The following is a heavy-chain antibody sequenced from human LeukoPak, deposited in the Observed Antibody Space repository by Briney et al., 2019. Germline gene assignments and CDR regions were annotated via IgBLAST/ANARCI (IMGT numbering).Heavy chain of an antibody. Sequence: SGGSLRLSCAASGFTFSNYEMNWVRQAPGKGLEWVSYISTSGSTIYYAGSVKGRFTISRDNAKNSLYLQMNSLRAEDTAVYYCARGSGWTFDIWGQGTMATVSS. D-gene: IGHD3-10*01. J-gene: IGHJ3*02. V-gene: IGHV3-48*03. CDR1: GFTFSNYE. CDR3: ARGSGWTFDI. CDR2: ISTSGSTI.